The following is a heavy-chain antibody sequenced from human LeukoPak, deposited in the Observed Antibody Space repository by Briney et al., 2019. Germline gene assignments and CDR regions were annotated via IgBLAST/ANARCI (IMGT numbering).Heavy chain of an antibody. Sequence: SETLSLTCTVSDGSFSSATYKWAWVRQPPGKGLEWIGSISYSGSTSYTPSLKSRVTISLDTSKNQFSLRLTSVTAADTAMYYCTRDLQGMNNYSGRGTLVTVSS. J-gene: IGHJ4*02. V-gene: IGHV4-39*07. CDR2: ISYSGST. CDR1: DGSFSSATYK. D-gene: IGHD1/OR15-1a*01. CDR3: TRDLQGMNNY.